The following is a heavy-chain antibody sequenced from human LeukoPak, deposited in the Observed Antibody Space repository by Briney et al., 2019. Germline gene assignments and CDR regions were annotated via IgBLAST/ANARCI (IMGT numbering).Heavy chain of an antibody. V-gene: IGHV3-23*01. D-gene: IGHD2-21*01. J-gene: IGHJ4*02. CDR3: AKAGGVVVVIAMHY. Sequence: GGSLRLSCAASGFTFSSYAMSWVRQAPGEGLEWVSAISGSGGSTYYADSVKGRFTISRDNSKNTLYLQMNSLRAEDTAVYYCAKAGGVVVVIAMHYWGQGTLVTVSS. CDR1: GFTFSSYA. CDR2: ISGSGGST.